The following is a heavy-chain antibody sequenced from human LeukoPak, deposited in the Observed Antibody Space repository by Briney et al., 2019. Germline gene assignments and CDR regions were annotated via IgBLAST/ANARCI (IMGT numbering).Heavy chain of an antibody. V-gene: IGHV3-20*04. Sequence: GGSLRLSCAASGFTFDNYGMSWVRPAPGKGLEWVSGINWNGGSIGYAHSVKGRFTISRDNAKNSLYLQMNSLRAEDTALYYCARVGIYGDYGRYFDYWGQGTLVTVSS. CDR3: ARVGIYGDYGRYFDY. D-gene: IGHD4-17*01. J-gene: IGHJ4*02. CDR2: INWNGGSI. CDR1: GFTFDNYG.